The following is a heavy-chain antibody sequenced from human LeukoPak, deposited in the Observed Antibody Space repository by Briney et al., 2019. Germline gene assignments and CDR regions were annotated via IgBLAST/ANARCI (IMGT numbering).Heavy chain of an antibody. J-gene: IGHJ3*02. V-gene: IGHV1-2*06. CDR3: ARDFLHVYYYDSSGYVRGAFDI. D-gene: IGHD3-22*01. CDR2: INPNSGDP. CDR1: GYTFTDSY. Sequence: ASVKVSCETSGYTFTDSYIHWVRQAPGQGLEWMGRINPNSGDPNYPQKFQGRVTMTRDTSISTAYMELSRLRSDDTAVYYCARDFLHVYYYDSSGYVRGAFDIWGQGTMVTVSS.